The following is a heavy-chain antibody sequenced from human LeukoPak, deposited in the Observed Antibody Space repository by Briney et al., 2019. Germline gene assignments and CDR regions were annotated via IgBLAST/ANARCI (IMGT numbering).Heavy chain of an antibody. D-gene: IGHD6-13*01. CDR2: IYYSGST. V-gene: IGHV4-59*12. Sequence: SETLSLTCTVSGGSISSYFWSWIRQPPGKGMEWIGNIYYSGSTNYIPSLTSRVTISVDTSKNQFSLKLSSVTAADTAVYYCARDTQSSWLYYFDYWGQGTLVTVSS. J-gene: IGHJ4*02. CDR1: GGSISSYF. CDR3: ARDTQSSWLYYFDY.